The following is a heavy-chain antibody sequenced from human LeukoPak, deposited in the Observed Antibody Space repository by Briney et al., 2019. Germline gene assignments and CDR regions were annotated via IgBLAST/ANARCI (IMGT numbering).Heavy chain of an antibody. V-gene: IGHV1-2*02. Sequence: GASVKVSCKASGYTXTAYYMHGVRQAPGQGLEWMGWINPDSGGTNYAQKFQGRVTMTRDTSISTAYMELSSLRSDDTAVYYCARDVDSSWYTNPSDYWGQGTLVTVSS. J-gene: IGHJ4*02. CDR3: ARDVDSSWYTNPSDY. D-gene: IGHD6-13*01. CDR2: INPDSGGT. CDR1: GYTXTAYY.